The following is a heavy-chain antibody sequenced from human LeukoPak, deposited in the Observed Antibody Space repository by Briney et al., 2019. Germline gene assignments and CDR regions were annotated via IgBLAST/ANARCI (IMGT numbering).Heavy chain of an antibody. CDR1: GGSFSGYY. D-gene: IGHD3-22*01. V-gene: IGHV4-34*01. J-gene: IGHJ4*02. CDR3: ARGPPRHRYYYDSSGYYYPY. CDR2: INHSGST. Sequence: SETLSLTCAVYGGSFSGYYWSWIRQPPGKGLEWIGEINHSGSTNYNPSLKSRVTISVDTSKNQFSLKLSSVTAADTAVYYCARGPPRHRYYYDSSGYYYPYCGQGTLVTVSS.